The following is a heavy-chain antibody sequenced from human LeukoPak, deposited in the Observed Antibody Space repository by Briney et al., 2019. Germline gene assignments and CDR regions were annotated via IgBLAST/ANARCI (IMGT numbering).Heavy chain of an antibody. Sequence: RRASVKVSCKASGYTFTAYYMHWVRQAPGQGLEWMGWINPNSGGTNYAQKFQGRVTMTRDTSISTAYMELSSLRSDDTAVYYCARDIPYTGYVGPVDLWGQGTLVTVSS. J-gene: IGHJ5*02. CDR1: GYTFTAYY. D-gene: IGHD5-12*01. V-gene: IGHV1-2*02. CDR2: INPNSGGT. CDR3: ARDIPYTGYVGPVDL.